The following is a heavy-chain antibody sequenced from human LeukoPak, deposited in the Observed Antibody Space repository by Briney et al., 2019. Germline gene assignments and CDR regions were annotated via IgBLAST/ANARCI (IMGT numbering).Heavy chain of an antibody. V-gene: IGHV4-34*01. CDR2: GKHDGDT. Sequence: SETLSLTCAVYGASFNTYYWTWIRQPPDKGVEGFGEGKHDGDTNVNPSLRNSVVMSVDASKNQFSLKMTSVTAADTAIYFCARGPVALPNDRLSLFFDFWGQGTLVTVSS. CDR1: GASFNTYY. CDR3: ARGPVALPNDRLSLFFDF. J-gene: IGHJ5*01. D-gene: IGHD2-8*01.